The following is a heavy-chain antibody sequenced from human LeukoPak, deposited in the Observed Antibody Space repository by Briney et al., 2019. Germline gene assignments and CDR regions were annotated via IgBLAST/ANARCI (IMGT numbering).Heavy chain of an antibody. D-gene: IGHD6-13*01. V-gene: IGHV3-30-3*01. J-gene: IGHJ4*02. CDR3: ARAGAANIAAAVMV. CDR2: ISYDGSNK. CDR1: GFPFSSYA. Sequence: PGGSLRLSCSASGFPFSSYAMHWVRQAPGKGLEWVAVISYDGSNKYYADSVKGRFTISRDNSKNTLYLQMNSLRAEDTAVYYCARAGAANIAAAVMVWGQGTLVTVSS.